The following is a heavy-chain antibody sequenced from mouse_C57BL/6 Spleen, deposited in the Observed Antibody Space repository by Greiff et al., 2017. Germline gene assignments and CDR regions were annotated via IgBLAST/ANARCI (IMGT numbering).Heavy chain of an antibody. CDR2: IDPSDSYT. J-gene: IGHJ4*01. Sequence: QVQLQQSGAELVMPGASVKLSCKASGYTFTSYWMHWVKQRPGQGLEWIGEIDPSDSYTNYNQKFKGKSTLTVDKSSSTAYMQLSSLTSEDSAVYYCARGGKLLAFYAMDYWGQGTSVTVSS. CDR3: ARGGKLLAFYAMDY. V-gene: IGHV1-69*01. CDR1: GYTFTSYW. D-gene: IGHD6-1*01.